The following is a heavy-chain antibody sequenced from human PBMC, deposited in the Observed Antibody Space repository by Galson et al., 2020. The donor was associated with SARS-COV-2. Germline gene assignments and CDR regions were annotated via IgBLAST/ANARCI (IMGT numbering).Heavy chain of an antibody. Sequence: GGSLRLSCAASGFTFSSYWMSWVRQAPGKGLEWVANIKQDGGEKYYVDSVKGRFTISRDNAKNSLYLQMNSLRAEDTAVYYCARSMSGDSGSYYFDAFDIWGQGTMVTVSS. J-gene: IGHJ3*02. CDR1: GFTFSSYW. V-gene: IGHV3-7*03. D-gene: IGHD1-26*01. CDR3: ARSMSGDSGSYYFDAFDI. CDR2: IKQDGGEK.